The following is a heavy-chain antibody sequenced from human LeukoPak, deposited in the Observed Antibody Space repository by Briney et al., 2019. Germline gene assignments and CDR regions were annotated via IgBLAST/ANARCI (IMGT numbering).Heavy chain of an antibody. CDR2: ISTSSTII. CDR1: GFTFSGYS. V-gene: IGHV3-48*01. CDR3: ARNPAGIGDY. Sequence: GGSLRLSCAASGFTFSGYSMNWVRQAPGKGLEWVSFISTSSTIIYYADSVRGRFTISRDNAKNSLYLQMNSLRGEDTAVYYCARNPAGIGDYWGQGTLVTVSS. J-gene: IGHJ4*02. D-gene: IGHD1-26*01.